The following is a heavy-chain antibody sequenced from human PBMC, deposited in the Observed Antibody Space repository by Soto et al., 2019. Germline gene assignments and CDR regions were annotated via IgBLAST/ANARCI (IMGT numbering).Heavy chain of an antibody. CDR2: IIPIFGTA. J-gene: IGHJ3*02. CDR1: GGTFSSYA. CDR3: ARDSCSCGSCYEEGAFDI. V-gene: IGHV1-69*01. Sequence: QVQLVQSGAEVKKPGSSVKVSCKASGGTFSSYAISWVRQAPGQGLEWMGGIIPIFGTANYAQKFQGRVTITADESTSTAYMELSSLRSEDTAVYYCARDSCSCGSCYEEGAFDIWGQGTMVTVSS. D-gene: IGHD2-15*01.